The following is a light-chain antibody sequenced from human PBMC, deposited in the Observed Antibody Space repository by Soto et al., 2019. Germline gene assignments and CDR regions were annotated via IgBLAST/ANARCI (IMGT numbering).Light chain of an antibody. CDR2: DVR. J-gene: IGLJ2*01. CDR1: SSDIGGYNY. Sequence: QSALTQPASMSGSPGQSITISCTGTSSDIGGYNYISWYQQLPGKAPKFIIYDVRNRPSGVSNRFSGSRSGNTASLTISGLQAEDEADYYCSSYTSSSTVIFGEGPSSPS. V-gene: IGLV2-14*01. CDR3: SSYTSSSTVI.